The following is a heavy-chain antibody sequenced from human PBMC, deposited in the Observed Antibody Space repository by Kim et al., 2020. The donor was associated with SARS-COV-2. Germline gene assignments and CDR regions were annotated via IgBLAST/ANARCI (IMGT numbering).Heavy chain of an antibody. J-gene: IGHJ2*01. D-gene: IGHD3-16*01. CDR3: AKENWGDPAQYWYFDL. Sequence: SVTGRCTISRDNYKKMMYLQMNSLRAEDTAVYYCAKENWGDPAQYWYFDLWGRGTLVTVSS. V-gene: IGHV3-23*03.